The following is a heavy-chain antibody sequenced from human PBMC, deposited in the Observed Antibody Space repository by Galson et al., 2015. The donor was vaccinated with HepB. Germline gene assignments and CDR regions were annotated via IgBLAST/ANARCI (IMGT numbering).Heavy chain of an antibody. Sequence: QSGAEVKKPGESLRISCKGSGYSFTSYWISWVRQMPGKGLEWMGRIDPSDSYTNYSPSFQGHVTISADKSISTAYLQWSSLKASDTAMYYCARQNTLGGVISIYGMDVWGQGTTVTVSS. CDR2: IDPSDSYT. J-gene: IGHJ6*02. CDR1: GYSFTSYW. V-gene: IGHV5-10-1*01. CDR3: ARQNTLGGVISIYGMDV. D-gene: IGHD3-16*02.